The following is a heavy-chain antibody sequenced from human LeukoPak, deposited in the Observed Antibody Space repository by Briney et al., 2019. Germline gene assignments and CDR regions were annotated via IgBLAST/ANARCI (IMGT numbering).Heavy chain of an antibody. V-gene: IGHV3-74*01. D-gene: IGHD3-22*01. Sequence: GGSLRLSCAASGFTFSSYWMHWVRHAPGKGLVWVSRIKSDGSTNYADSVKGPFTISRDNAKNTLSLQMNSLRAEDTAVYYCARAPSDTVGYYPEYFRHWGQGTLVTVSS. CDR1: GFTFSSYW. CDR2: IKSDGST. J-gene: IGHJ1*01. CDR3: ARAPSDTVGYYPEYFRH.